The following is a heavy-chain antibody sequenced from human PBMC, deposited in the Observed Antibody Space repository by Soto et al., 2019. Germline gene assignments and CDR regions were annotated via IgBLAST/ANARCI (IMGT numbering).Heavy chain of an antibody. V-gene: IGHV4-39*07. CDR1: GGSISSSSYY. J-gene: IGHJ5*02. CDR2: IYYSGST. Sequence: SETLSLTCTVSGGSISSSSYYWGWIRQPPGKGLEWIGSIYYSGSTYYNPSLKSRVTISVDRSKNQFSLKLSSVTAADTAVYYCARWFGELYKYNWFDPWGQGTLVTVSS. CDR3: ARWFGELYKYNWFDP. D-gene: IGHD3-10*01.